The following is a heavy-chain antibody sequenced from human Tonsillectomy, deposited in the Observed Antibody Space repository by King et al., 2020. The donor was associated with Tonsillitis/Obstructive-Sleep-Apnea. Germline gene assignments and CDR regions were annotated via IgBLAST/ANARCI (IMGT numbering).Heavy chain of an antibody. J-gene: IGHJ6*03. CDR1: GFTFDDYT. D-gene: IGHD3-22*01. V-gene: IGHV3-43*01. CDR3: AKDTSGYKRYYYYYMDV. CDR2: ISWDGGST. Sequence: VQLVESGGVVVQPGGSLRLSCAASGFTFDDYTMHWVRQTPGKGLEWVSLISWDGGSTYYADSVKGRFTISRDNSKNSLYLQMNNLRTEDNALYYCAKDTSGYKRYYYYYMDVWGKGTTVTVSS.